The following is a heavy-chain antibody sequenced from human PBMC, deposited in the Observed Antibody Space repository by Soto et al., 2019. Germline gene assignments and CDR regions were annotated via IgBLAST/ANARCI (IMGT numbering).Heavy chain of an antibody. J-gene: IGHJ4*02. D-gene: IGHD3-22*01. Sequence: PSETLSLTCAVSGDSISSGYYWAWIRQPPGKKLEWIGSIYHSGTTYYNPSLKSRVTISVDTSKNQFSLKLSSVTAADTAVYYCASRAITNYYDSSGYSQPFDYWGQGTLVTVSS. V-gene: IGHV4-38-2*01. CDR3: ASRAITNYYDSSGYSQPFDY. CDR2: IYHSGTT. CDR1: GDSISSGYY.